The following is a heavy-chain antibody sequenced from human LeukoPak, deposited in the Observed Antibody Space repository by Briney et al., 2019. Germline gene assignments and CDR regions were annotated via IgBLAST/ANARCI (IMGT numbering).Heavy chain of an antibody. D-gene: IGHD1-26*01. CDR1: GYTFTSYD. CDR2: MNPNSGNT. V-gene: IGHV1-8*03. J-gene: IGHJ4*02. CDR3: ARGDLVGADDTNFDY. Sequence: ASVKVSCKASGYTFTSYDINWVRQATGQGLGWMGWMNPNSGNTGYAQKFQGRVTITRNTSISTAYMELSSLRSEDTAVYYCARGDLVGADDTNFDYWGQGTLVAVSS.